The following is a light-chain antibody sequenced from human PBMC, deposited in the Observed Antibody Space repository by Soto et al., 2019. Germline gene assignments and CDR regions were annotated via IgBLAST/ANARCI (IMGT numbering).Light chain of an antibody. CDR2: EDS. V-gene: IGLV2-23*01. CDR3: YSYAGSGTWV. J-gene: IGLJ3*02. CDR1: SSDVGSYNL. Sequence: QSVLTQPASVSGSPEQSITISCTGTSSDVGSYNLVSWYLQYPGKVPKVIIYEDSKRPSGVSPRFSGSKSGNTASLTISGLQPEDEADYYCYSYAGSGTWVFGGGTKLTVL.